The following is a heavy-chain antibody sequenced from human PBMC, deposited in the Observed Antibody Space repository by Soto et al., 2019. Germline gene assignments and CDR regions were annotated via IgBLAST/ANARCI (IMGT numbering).Heavy chain of an antibody. CDR1: GYTFTSYA. D-gene: IGHD4-17*01. Sequence: QVQLVQSGAEVKKPGASVKVSCKASGYTFTSYAMHWVRQAPGQRLEWMGWINAGNGNTKYSQKFQGRVTITRDTSASTADMELSSLRSEDTAVYYCARGERDYGDYFHIYWGQGTLVTVSS. CDR2: INAGNGNT. J-gene: IGHJ4*02. CDR3: ARGERDYGDYFHIY. V-gene: IGHV1-3*01.